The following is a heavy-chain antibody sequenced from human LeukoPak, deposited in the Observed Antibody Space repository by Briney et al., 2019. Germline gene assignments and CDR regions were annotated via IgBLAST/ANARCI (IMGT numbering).Heavy chain of an antibody. D-gene: IGHD2-21*02. Sequence: PGGSLRLSCAASGFTFSSYGMHWVRQAPGKGLEWVSAISGSGGSTYYADSVKGRFTISRDNSKNTLYLQMNSLRAEDTAVYYCAKGSRTSYCGGDCYPPHHDYWGQGTLVTVSS. CDR3: AKGSRTSYCGGDCYPPHHDY. CDR2: ISGSGGST. J-gene: IGHJ4*02. CDR1: GFTFSSYG. V-gene: IGHV3-23*01.